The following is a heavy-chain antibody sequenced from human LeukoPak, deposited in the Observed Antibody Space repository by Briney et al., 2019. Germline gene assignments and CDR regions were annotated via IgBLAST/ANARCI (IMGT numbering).Heavy chain of an antibody. CDR1: GGSISSYY. CDR2: IYYSGST. Sequence: PSETLSLTCTVSGGSISSYYWSWIRQPPGKGLEWIGYIYYSGSTNYNPSLKSRVTISVDTSKNQFSLKLSSVTAADTAVYYCARCRAYYYDSSGYYYFDYWGQGTLVTVSS. D-gene: IGHD3-22*01. CDR3: ARCRAYYYDSSGYYYFDY. V-gene: IGHV4-59*08. J-gene: IGHJ4*02.